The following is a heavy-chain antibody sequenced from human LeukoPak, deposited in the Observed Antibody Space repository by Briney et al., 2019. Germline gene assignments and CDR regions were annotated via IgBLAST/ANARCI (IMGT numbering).Heavy chain of an antibody. CDR3: GRYYVMDV. V-gene: IGHV3-23*01. Sequence: QSGGSLRLSCAASGFTFSGYSMSWVRQAPGKGPEWVSTISDSGGSTYYADSVKGRFTISRDNSKSTLYLQMNSLRAEDTAVYYCGRYYVMDVWGQGTSITVSS. CDR1: GFTFSGYS. CDR2: ISDSGGST. J-gene: IGHJ6*02.